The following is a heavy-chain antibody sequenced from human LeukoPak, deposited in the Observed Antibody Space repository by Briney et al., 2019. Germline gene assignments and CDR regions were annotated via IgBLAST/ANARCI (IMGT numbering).Heavy chain of an antibody. J-gene: IGHJ4*02. D-gene: IGHD6-6*01. Sequence: GGSLRLSCAASGFTFSSYRMNWVRQAPGKGLEWVSPISSSGYIYYADSVKGRFTISRDNAKNSLFLQMNSLRAEDTAVYYCATSPGLGYSSSLTGVDYWGQGTLVTVSS. CDR3: ATSPGLGYSSSLTGVDY. CDR1: GFTFSSYR. CDR2: ISSSGYI. V-gene: IGHV3-21*01.